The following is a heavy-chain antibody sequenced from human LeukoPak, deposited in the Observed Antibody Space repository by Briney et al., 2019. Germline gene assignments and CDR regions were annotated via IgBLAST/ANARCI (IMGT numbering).Heavy chain of an antibody. CDR1: GFTFSSYG. D-gene: IGHD3-22*01. J-gene: IGHJ4*02. V-gene: IGHV3-30*18. Sequence: GGSLRLSCAASGFTFSSYGMHWVRQALGKGLEWVAVISYDGSNKYYADSVKGRFTISRDNSKNTLYLQMNSLRAEDTAVYYCAKGGHYYDRSGGLGYWGQGTLVTVSS. CDR3: AKGGHYYDRSGGLGY. CDR2: ISYDGSNK.